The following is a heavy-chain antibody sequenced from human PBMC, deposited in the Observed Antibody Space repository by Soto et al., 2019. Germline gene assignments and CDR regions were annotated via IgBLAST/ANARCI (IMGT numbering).Heavy chain of an antibody. D-gene: IGHD3-22*01. V-gene: IGHV1-8*01. Sequence: ASVKVSCKASGYTFTSYDINWVRQATGQGLEWMGWMNPSSGNTGYAQKFQGRVTMTRNTSISTAYMELSSLRSEDTAVYYCARVERYDSSGYYSNWFDPWGQGTLVTVSS. CDR3: ARVERYDSSGYYSNWFDP. CDR2: MNPSSGNT. J-gene: IGHJ5*02. CDR1: GYTFTSYD.